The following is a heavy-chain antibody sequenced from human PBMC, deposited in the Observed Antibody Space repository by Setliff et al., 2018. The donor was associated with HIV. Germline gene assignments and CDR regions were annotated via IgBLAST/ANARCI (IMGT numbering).Heavy chain of an antibody. J-gene: IGHJ4*02. CDR2: IYYAGSL. CDR1: GGSISSSGYY. Sequence: SETLSLTCSVSGGSISSSGYYWGWIRQAPGKGLEWIGSIYYAGSLYYSPSLKSRLTVSVDTSNNQFSLTLSAVTATDTAVYYCASQYCSAGSCFSDYWGQGTMVTVSS. D-gene: IGHD2-15*01. V-gene: IGHV4-39*01. CDR3: ASQYCSAGSCFSDY.